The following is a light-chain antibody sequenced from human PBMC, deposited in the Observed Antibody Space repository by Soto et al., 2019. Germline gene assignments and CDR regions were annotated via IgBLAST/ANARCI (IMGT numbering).Light chain of an antibody. V-gene: IGLV2-14*01. Sequence: QSVLTQPASVAGSPGQSIAISCTGTSSDVGAYNSVSWYQQYPGKAPKLMIHDVSNRPSGVSHRFSGSKSGNTASLTISGLQAEDEADYYCSSYTSSNSYVFGSGTKVTVL. CDR1: SSDVGAYNS. CDR3: SSYTSSNSYV. CDR2: DVS. J-gene: IGLJ1*01.